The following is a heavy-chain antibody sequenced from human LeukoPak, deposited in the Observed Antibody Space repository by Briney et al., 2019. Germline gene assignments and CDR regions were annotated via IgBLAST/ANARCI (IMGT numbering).Heavy chain of an antibody. CDR3: ARRPYYYDSLDY. Sequence: PGGSLRLSCAASGFTFSSYGMHWVRQAPGKGLEWVAFIRYDGSNKYYADSVKGRFTISRDNAKNSLYLQMNSLRAEDTALYYCARRPYYYDSLDYWGQGTLVTVSS. CDR1: GFTFSSYG. V-gene: IGHV3-30*02. CDR2: IRYDGSNK. D-gene: IGHD3-22*01. J-gene: IGHJ4*02.